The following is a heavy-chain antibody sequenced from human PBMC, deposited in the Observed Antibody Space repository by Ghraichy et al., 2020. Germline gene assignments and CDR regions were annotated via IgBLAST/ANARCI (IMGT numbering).Heavy chain of an antibody. CDR3: AKDHDCSGGSCYSY. Sequence: GGSLRLSCAASGFTFSSYAMSWVRQAPGKGLEWVSAISGSGGSTYYADSVKGRFTISRDNSKNTLYLQMNSLRAEDTAVYYCAKDHDCSGGSCYSYWGQGTLVTVSS. CDR1: GFTFSSYA. CDR2: ISGSGGST. J-gene: IGHJ4*02. D-gene: IGHD2-15*01. V-gene: IGHV3-23*01.